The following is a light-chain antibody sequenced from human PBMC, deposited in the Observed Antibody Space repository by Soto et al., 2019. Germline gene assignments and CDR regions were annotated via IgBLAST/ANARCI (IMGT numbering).Light chain of an antibody. CDR3: LQRSIGFT. CDR1: QSVSSH. Sequence: EIVLTQSPATLSLSPGEGATVSCRASQSVSSHLAWYQQKRGQSPRLLIYGASKRAPGIPARFSGSGSGTDFTLTINSLEPEDFAVYHCLQRSIGFTFGPGTKVEVK. CDR2: GAS. J-gene: IGKJ3*01. V-gene: IGKV3-11*01.